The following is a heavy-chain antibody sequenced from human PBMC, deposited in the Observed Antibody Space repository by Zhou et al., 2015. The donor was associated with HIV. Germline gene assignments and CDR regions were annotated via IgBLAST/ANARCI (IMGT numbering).Heavy chain of an antibody. J-gene: IGHJ4*02. Sequence: QVQLVQSGAEVKKPGASVKVSCKASGYTFTSYGISWVRQAPGQGLEWMGGIIPIFGTANYAQKFQGRVTITADESTSTAYMELSSLRSEDTAVYYCARDHRYYYDSSGYNNYFDYWAREPWSPSPQ. CDR3: ARDHRYYYDSSGYNNYFDY. D-gene: IGHD3-22*01. CDR1: GYTFTSYG. CDR2: IIPIFGTA. V-gene: IGHV1-69*13.